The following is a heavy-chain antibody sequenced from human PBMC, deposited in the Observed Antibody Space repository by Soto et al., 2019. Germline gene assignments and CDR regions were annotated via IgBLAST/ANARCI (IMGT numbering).Heavy chain of an antibody. V-gene: IGHV4-39*01. D-gene: IGHD3-22*01. CDR1: GGSISSSSYY. J-gene: IGHJ6*02. CDR3: AGPEVVISPYYGMDV. CDR2: IYYSGST. Sequence: QLQLQESGPGLVKPSETLSLTCTVSGGSISSSSYYWGWIRQPPGKGLEWIGSIYYSGSTYYNPSLKSRVTISVDTSKNQFSLKLSSVTAADTAVYYCAGPEVVISPYYGMDVWGQGTTVTVSS.